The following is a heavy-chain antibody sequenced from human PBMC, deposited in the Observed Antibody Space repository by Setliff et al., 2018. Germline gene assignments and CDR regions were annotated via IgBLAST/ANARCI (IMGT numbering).Heavy chain of an antibody. CDR1: GESFSNNY. J-gene: IGHJ4*02. V-gene: IGHV4-34*01. CDR3: ARTHCTTTSCFYFHY. Sequence: PSETLSLTCSVYGESFSNNYWSWIRQTPGKGLEWIGESNHGGSTSYHPSLKSRLTMSVDTSKNQFSLKLTSVTAADTAVYYCARTHCTTTSCFYFHYWGQGTVVTVSS. CDR2: SNHGGST. D-gene: IGHD2-2*01.